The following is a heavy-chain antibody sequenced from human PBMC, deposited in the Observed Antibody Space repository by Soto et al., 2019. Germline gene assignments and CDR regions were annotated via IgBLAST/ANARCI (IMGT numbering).Heavy chain of an antibody. J-gene: IGHJ4*02. CDR2: ISGSGGST. D-gene: IGHD2-15*01. CDR1: GFTFSSYA. Sequence: EVQLLESGGGLVQPGGSLRLSCAASGFTFSSYAMSWVRQAPGKGLEWVSAISGSGGSTYYADSVKGRFTISRDNYKNTLYLQMNSLRAEDTAVYYCAIEGHGVVVVADNEQSDYWGQGTLVTVSS. V-gene: IGHV3-23*01. CDR3: AIEGHGVVVVADNEQSDY.